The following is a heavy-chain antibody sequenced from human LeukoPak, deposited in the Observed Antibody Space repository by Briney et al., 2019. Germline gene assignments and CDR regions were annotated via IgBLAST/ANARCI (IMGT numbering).Heavy chain of an antibody. CDR1: GFTLSDYY. Sequence: PGGSLRLSCAASGFTLSDYYMRWIRQAPGKGLEWVSYISSSGSTIYYADSVKGRFTNSRDNAKNSLYLQMNSLRAEDTAVYYCARGNMVRGVTHYYYYGMDVWGQGTTVTVSS. V-gene: IGHV3-11*01. CDR3: ARGNMVRGVTHYYYYGMDV. CDR2: ISSSGSTI. J-gene: IGHJ6*02. D-gene: IGHD3-10*01.